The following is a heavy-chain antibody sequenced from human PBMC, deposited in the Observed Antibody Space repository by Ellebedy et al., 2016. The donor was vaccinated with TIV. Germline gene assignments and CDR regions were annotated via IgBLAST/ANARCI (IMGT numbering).Heavy chain of an antibody. D-gene: IGHD2/OR15-2a*01. CDR2: IFTSGSF. CDR1: GGSASRYF. V-gene: IGHV4-4*07. Sequence: SETLSLTXTVSGGSASRYFWSWIRQPAGKGLEWIGRIFTSGSFNYNPSLMSRVTMSVVTSKNQISLRLNSVTAADTAVYYCARLHCSITTCDYYYMDVWGKGTTVTVSS. J-gene: IGHJ6*03. CDR3: ARLHCSITTCDYYYMDV.